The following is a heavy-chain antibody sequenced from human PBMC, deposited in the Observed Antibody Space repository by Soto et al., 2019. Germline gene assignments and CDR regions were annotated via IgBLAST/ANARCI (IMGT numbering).Heavy chain of an antibody. D-gene: IGHD5-18*01. Sequence: GGSLRLSCAASGFTFSSYAMSWVRQAPGKGLEWVSAISGSGGSTYYADSVKGRFTISRDNSKNTLYLQMNSLRAEDTAVYYCAKVRLFGYRYGYAPAHRDAFDIWGQGTMVTV. J-gene: IGHJ3*02. CDR2: ISGSGGST. V-gene: IGHV3-23*01. CDR3: AKVRLFGYRYGYAPAHRDAFDI. CDR1: GFTFSSYA.